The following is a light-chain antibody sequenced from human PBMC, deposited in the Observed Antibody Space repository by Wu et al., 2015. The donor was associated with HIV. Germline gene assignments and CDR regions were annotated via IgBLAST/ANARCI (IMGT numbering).Light chain of an antibody. V-gene: IGKV3-15*01. Sequence: EIEMTQSPVILSVSPGARVSLSCRASQSVGTKLAWYHQKLGQPPRLLIHGASTRANGVPARFSGSGSGTDFTLTISSLQSEDFGVYFCQQYKDWPPFSFGPGTTVEIK. CDR1: QSVGTK. CDR2: GAS. CDR3: QQYKDWPPFS. J-gene: IGKJ3*01.